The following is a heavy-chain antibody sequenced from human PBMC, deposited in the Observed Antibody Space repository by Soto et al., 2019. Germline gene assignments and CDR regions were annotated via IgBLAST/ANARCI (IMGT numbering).Heavy chain of an antibody. J-gene: IGHJ3*02. CDR3: AVVAVTDAFDI. V-gene: IGHV1-3*01. CDR2: INAGNGNT. D-gene: IGHD4-17*01. Sequence: QVQLVQSGAEVKKPGASVKVSCKASGYTFTSYAMHWVRQAPGQRLEWMGWINAGNGNTKYSQKFQGRVTITSDTSASTAYMELSSLRSKDTAVYYCAVVAVTDAFDIWGQGTMVTVSS. CDR1: GYTFTSYA.